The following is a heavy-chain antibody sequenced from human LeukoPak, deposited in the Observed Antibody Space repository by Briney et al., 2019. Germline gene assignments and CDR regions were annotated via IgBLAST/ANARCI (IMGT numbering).Heavy chain of an antibody. V-gene: IGHV3-64*01. CDR3: ARDGSSLVPFDY. D-gene: IGHD6-13*01. CDR2: ISSNGGST. J-gene: IGHJ4*02. CDR1: GFTFSSYA. Sequence: GGSLRLSCAASGFTFSSYAMHWVREAPGKGLEYVSAISSNGGSTYYANSVKGRFTISRDNSKNTLYLQMGSLRAEDMAVYYCARDGSSLVPFDYWGQGTLVTVSS.